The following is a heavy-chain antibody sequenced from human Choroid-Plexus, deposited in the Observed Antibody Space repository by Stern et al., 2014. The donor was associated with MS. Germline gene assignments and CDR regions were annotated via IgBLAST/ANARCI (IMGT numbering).Heavy chain of an antibody. D-gene: IGHD2/OR15-2a*01. J-gene: IGHJ5*02. Sequence: QVQLVDSGGGVVQPGRPLRLSCVASGFTLGSCAMHWVRQAPGKGLEWVAGVSYDRSNKYYADSVKGRFTISRDNSQNTLYMQMSSLRPEDTAVYYCAKDRQYLTYFFDHWGQGSLVTVSS. CDR3: AKDRQYLTYFFDH. CDR2: VSYDRSNK. CDR1: GFTLGSCA. V-gene: IGHV3-30*18.